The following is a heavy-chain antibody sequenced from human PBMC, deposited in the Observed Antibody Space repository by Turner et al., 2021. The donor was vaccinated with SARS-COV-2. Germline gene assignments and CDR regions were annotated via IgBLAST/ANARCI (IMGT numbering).Heavy chain of an antibody. V-gene: IGHV3-21*01. CDR1: GFNISRYS. D-gene: IGHD2-2*01. CDR2: ISSSSSYR. CDR3: ARDHRPVVVPAAKRAGSYYYGMDV. Sequence: EVRLVASGGGLVKPGGSLRLSCAASGFNISRYSMNWVRQAPGKGLEWVSSISSSSSYRYYADSVKGRFTISRDNAKNSLYQQMNSLRAEDTAVYYCARDHRPVVVPAAKRAGSYYYGMDVWGQGTTVTVSS. J-gene: IGHJ6*02.